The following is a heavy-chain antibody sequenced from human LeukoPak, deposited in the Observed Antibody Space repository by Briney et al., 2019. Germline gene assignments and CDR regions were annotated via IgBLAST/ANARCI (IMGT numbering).Heavy chain of an antibody. CDR2: ISSSGSTI. J-gene: IGHJ4*02. CDR1: GFTFSSYE. CDR3: ARDATHDGSGSYYNEAYDY. V-gene: IGHV3-48*03. D-gene: IGHD3-10*01. Sequence: GGSLRLSCAASGFTFSSYEMNWVRQAPGKGLEWVSYISSSGSTIYYADSVKGRFTISRDNARNSLYLQMNSLRAEDTAVYYCARDATHDGSGSYYNEAYDYWGQGTLVTVSS.